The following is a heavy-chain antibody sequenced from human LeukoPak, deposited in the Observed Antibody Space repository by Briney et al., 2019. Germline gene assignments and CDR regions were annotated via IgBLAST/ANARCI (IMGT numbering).Heavy chain of an antibody. V-gene: IGHV3-15*01. Sequence: GGSLRLSCAASGFTFSSYAMSWVRQAPGKGLKWVGRIKSKTDGGTTDYAAPVKGRFTISRDDSKNTLYLQMNSLKTEDTAVYYCTTDENYYDSSGYSFDYWGQGTLVTVSS. CDR3: TTDENYYDSSGYSFDY. D-gene: IGHD3-22*01. J-gene: IGHJ4*02. CDR2: IKSKTDGGTT. CDR1: GFTFSSYA.